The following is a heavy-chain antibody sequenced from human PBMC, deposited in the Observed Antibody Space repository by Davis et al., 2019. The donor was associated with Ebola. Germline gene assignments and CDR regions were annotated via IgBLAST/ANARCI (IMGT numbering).Heavy chain of an antibody. D-gene: IGHD1-26*01. J-gene: IGHJ3*02. Sequence: PGGSLRLSCAASGFTFSNAWMSWVRQAPGKGLEWVGRIKSKTDGGTTDYAAPVKGRFTISRDDSKNTLYLQMNSLKTEDTAVYYCTTDRKWELLHAFDIWGQGTMVTVSS. CDR1: GFTFSNAW. CDR2: IKSKTDGGTT. CDR3: TTDRKWELLHAFDI. V-gene: IGHV3-15*01.